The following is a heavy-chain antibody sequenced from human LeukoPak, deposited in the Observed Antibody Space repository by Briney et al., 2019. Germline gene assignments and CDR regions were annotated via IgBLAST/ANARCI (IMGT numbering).Heavy chain of an antibody. V-gene: IGHV3-21*01. CDR2: ISSSSSYI. CDR3: ARGQGSGSYPPDVDWYFDL. D-gene: IGHD3-10*01. J-gene: IGHJ2*01. Sequence: PGGSLRLSCAASGFTFSSYSMNWVRQAPGKGLEWVSSISSSSSYIYYADSVKGRFTISRDNAKNSLYLQMNSLRAEDTAVYYCARGQGSGSYPPDVDWYFDLWGRGTLVTVSS. CDR1: GFTFSSYS.